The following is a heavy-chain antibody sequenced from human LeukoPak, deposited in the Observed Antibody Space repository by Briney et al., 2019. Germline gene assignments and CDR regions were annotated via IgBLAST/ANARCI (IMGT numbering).Heavy chain of an antibody. V-gene: IGHV4-31*02. J-gene: IGHJ4*02. Sequence: EXXGYSYYSGSTYDNPALKRRITISVYTSKNQFSLKLSSVTAADTAVYYCASDPITMIVVADRGYFDYWGQGTLVTVSS. CDR2: SYYSGST. D-gene: IGHD3-22*01. CDR3: ASDPITMIVVADRGYFDY.